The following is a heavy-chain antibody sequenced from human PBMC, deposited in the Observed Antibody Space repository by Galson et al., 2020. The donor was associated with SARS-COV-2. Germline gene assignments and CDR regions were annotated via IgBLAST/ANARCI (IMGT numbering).Heavy chain of an antibody. Sequence: FRGRVTMARDTSTSTVYMELSSLRSEDTAVYYCARRGPLAVAGLLNYFDYWGHGTLVTVSS. V-gene: IGHV1-46*03. CDR3: ARRGPLAVAGLLNYFDY. D-gene: IGHD6-19*01. J-gene: IGHJ4*01.